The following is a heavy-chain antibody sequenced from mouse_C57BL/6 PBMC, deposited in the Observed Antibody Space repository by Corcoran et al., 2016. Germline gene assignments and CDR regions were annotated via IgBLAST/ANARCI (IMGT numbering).Heavy chain of an antibody. CDR3: ARSRRFTKDY. CDR2: IDPANGNT. J-gene: IGHJ4*01. CDR1: DFNIKNTY. Sequence: EVQLKQYVAELVGPGASVKVSCTASDFNIKNTYMHWWKQRPEQGLEWIGRIDPANGNTKYAPKFQGKATITADTSSNTAYLQLSSLTSEDTAINYCARSRRFTKDYWGQGASVTVS. V-gene: IGHV14-3*01.